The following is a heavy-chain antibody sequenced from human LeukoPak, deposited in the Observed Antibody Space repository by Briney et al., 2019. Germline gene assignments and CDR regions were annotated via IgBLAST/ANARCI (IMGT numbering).Heavy chain of an antibody. CDR3: AKGGLAYYYYMDV. CDR1: GFTFRSFV. V-gene: IGHV3-23*01. D-gene: IGHD3-16*01. J-gene: IGHJ6*03. Sequence: GGSLRLSCVVSGFTFRSFVMSWVRQAPGKGLEWVSAISGSGDSTYYADSVKGRFTISRDNSKNTLYLHMSSLRAEDTAVYFCAKGGLAYYYYMDVWGKGTTVTVSS. CDR2: ISGSGDST.